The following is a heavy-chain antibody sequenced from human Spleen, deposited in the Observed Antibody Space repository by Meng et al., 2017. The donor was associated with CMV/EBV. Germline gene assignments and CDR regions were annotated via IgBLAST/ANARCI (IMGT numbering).Heavy chain of an antibody. V-gene: IGHV1-2*02. Sequence: ASVKVSCKASGYTFTDYYLHWVRQAPGQGLEWMGWINPNSGVKRYAQKFQGRVTMTRDTSSSTAYMDLNRLRSDDTAMYYCARGFEWELPHFDCWGQGTPVTVSS. J-gene: IGHJ4*02. CDR2: INPNSGVK. D-gene: IGHD1-26*01. CDR1: GYTFTDYY. CDR3: ARGFEWELPHFDC.